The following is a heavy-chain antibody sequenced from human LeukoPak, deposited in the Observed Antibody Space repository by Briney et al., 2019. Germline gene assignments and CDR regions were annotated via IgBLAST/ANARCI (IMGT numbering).Heavy chain of an antibody. Sequence: GGSLRLSCAASGFTFSSYGMHWVRQAPGKGLEWVAFIRYDGSNKYYADSVKGRFTISRDNSKNTLYLQMNSLRAEDTAVYYCAKIVTYYYDSSGYYSHDAFDIWGQGTMVTVSS. J-gene: IGHJ3*02. CDR1: GFTFSSYG. V-gene: IGHV3-30*02. CDR3: AKIVTYYYDSSGYYSHDAFDI. D-gene: IGHD3-22*01. CDR2: IRYDGSNK.